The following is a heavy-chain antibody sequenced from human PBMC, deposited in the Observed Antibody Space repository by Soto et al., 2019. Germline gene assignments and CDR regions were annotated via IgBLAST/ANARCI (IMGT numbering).Heavy chain of an antibody. J-gene: IGHJ4*02. CDR1: GGSISSGGYY. CDR3: ARDRTSKRYFDY. V-gene: IGHV4-31*03. Sequence: SETLSLTCTVSGGSISSGGYYWSWIRQHPGKGLEWIGYIYYSGSTYYNPSLKSRVTISVDTSKNQFSLKLSSVTAADTAVYYCARDRTSKRYFDYWGQGTLVTVS. CDR2: IYYSGST.